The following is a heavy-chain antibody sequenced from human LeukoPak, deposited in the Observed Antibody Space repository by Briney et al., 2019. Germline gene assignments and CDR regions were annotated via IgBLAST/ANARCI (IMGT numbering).Heavy chain of an antibody. CDR3: ARDRVVSGRFGEVAS. Sequence: GGSLRLSCAASGFTFSSYSMNWVRQAPGKGLEWVSFISSSSTYIYYADSVKGRFTTSRDDAKNSLYLQMSSRRADDTAVYYCARDRVVSGRFGEVASWGKGTLVTVPS. CDR2: ISSSSTYI. J-gene: IGHJ4*02. CDR1: GFTFSSYS. D-gene: IGHD3-10*01. V-gene: IGHV3-21*01.